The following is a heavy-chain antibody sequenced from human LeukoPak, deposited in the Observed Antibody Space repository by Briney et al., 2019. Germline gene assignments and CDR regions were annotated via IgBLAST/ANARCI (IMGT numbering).Heavy chain of an antibody. V-gene: IGHV3-48*01. D-gene: IGHD3-9*01. Sequence: GGSLRLSCAASGFTFSSYWMSWVRQAPGKGLEWVSYISSSSSTIYYADSVKGRFTISRDNSKNTLYLQMNSLRAEDTAVYYCARYDTSCEEDRYYYYGMDVWGQGTTVTVSS. CDR1: GFTFSSYW. CDR2: ISSSSSTI. CDR3: ARYDTSCEEDRYYYYGMDV. J-gene: IGHJ6*02.